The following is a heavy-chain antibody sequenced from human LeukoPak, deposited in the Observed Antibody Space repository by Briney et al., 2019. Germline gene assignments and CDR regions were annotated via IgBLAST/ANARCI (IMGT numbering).Heavy chain of an antibody. J-gene: IGHJ4*02. CDR3: VKGRYFDWLLPSPFDY. Sequence: GGSLRLSCSASGFTFSSYAMHWVRQAPGKGLEYVSAISSNGGSTYYADSVKGRFTISRDNSKNTLYLQMSSLRAEDTAVYYCVKGRYFDWLLPSPFDYWGQGTLVTVSS. V-gene: IGHV3-64D*06. CDR1: GFTFSSYA. D-gene: IGHD3-9*01. CDR2: ISSNGGST.